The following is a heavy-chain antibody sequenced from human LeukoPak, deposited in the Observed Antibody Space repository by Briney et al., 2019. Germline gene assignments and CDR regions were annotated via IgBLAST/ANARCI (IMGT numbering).Heavy chain of an antibody. V-gene: IGHV3-66*01. CDR3: ARARSGYDFIIDY. D-gene: IGHD5-12*01. CDR2: IYSGGST. J-gene: IGHJ4*02. CDR1: GITVSSNY. Sequence: PGGSLRLSCAASGITVSSNYMSWVRQAPGKGLEWVSVIYSGGSTYYADSVKGRFTISRDNSKNTLYLQMNSLRAEDTAVYYCARARSGYDFIIDYWGQGTLVTVSS.